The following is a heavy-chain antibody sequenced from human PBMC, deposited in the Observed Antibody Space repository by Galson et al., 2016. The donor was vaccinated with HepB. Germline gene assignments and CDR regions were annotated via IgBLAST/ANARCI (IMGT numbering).Heavy chain of an antibody. Sequence: SLRLSCAASGFTFSTYGMHWVRQAPGKGLEWVALIWYDGSKKYYADSVKGRFTISRDNSKNTLYLQMNSLRAEDTAVYYCAKRSIAAAGPHYYYMDVWGKGTTVTVSS. CDR1: GFTFSTYG. CDR3: AKRSIAAAGPHYYYMDV. J-gene: IGHJ6*03. CDR2: IWYDGSKK. V-gene: IGHV3-30*02. D-gene: IGHD6-13*01.